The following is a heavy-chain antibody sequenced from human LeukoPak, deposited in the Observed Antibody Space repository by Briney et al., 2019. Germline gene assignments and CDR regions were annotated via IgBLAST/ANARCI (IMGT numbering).Heavy chain of an antibody. CDR2: TYPGDSNT. Sequence: GESLEISCKGSGYSFTNNWIGWVRQMPGKGLEWMGITYPGDSNTRYSPSFQGQVTISADKSISSAYLQWSSLKASDTAMYYCVRSPACSSGTCYPNWFDPWGQGTLVTVSS. J-gene: IGHJ5*02. CDR3: VRSPACSSGTCYPNWFDP. D-gene: IGHD2-15*01. V-gene: IGHV5-51*01. CDR1: GYSFTNNW.